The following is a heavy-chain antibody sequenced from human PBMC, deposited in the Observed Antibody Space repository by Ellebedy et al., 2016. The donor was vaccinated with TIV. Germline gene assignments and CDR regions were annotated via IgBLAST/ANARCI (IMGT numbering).Heavy chain of an antibody. Sequence: PGGSLRLSCAASEFTFSSYAMTWVRQAPGKGLEWFSAISGSGGTYYADSVKGRFTISRDNSRNTVYLQMNSLRAEDTAVYYCARGSAAPDYWGQGTLVTVSS. CDR3: ARGSAAPDY. D-gene: IGHD2-2*01. CDR2: ISGSGGT. V-gene: IGHV3-23*01. CDR1: EFTFSSYA. J-gene: IGHJ4*02.